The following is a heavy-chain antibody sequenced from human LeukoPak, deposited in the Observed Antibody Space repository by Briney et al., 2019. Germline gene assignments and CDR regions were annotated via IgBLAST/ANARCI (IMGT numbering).Heavy chain of an antibody. CDR1: GGTFSSYA. Sequence: SVKVSCKASGGTFSSYAISWVRQAPGQGLEWMGGTIPIFGTANYAQKFQGRVTITTDESTSTAYMELSSLRSEDTAVYYCARGWSITGTTGAFDIWGQGTMVTVSS. D-gene: IGHD1-7*01. CDR3: ARGWSITGTTGAFDI. V-gene: IGHV1-69*05. CDR2: TIPIFGTA. J-gene: IGHJ3*02.